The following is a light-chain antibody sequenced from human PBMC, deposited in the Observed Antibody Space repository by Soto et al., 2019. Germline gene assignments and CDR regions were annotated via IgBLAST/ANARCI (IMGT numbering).Light chain of an antibody. J-gene: IGLJ3*02. Sequence: QSVLTQPPAVSGAPGQRVTISCTGISSNIGAGYDVHWYQQLPGTAPKLLIYGNTNRTSGVPDRFSGSKSGTSASLAITGLQAEDEADYYCQSYDSSLRGVFGGGTKLTVL. CDR3: QSYDSSLRGV. CDR1: SSNIGAGYD. V-gene: IGLV1-40*01. CDR2: GNT.